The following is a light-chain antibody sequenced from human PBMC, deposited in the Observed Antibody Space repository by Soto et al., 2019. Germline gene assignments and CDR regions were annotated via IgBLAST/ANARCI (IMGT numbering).Light chain of an antibody. CDR1: SSNIXAGYD. CDR2: GNT. Sequence: QSVLTQPPSVSGAXXXRVTXXCTGSSSNIXAGYDVHWYQQLPGTAPKLLIYGNTNRPSGVPDRFSGSKSGTSASLAITGLQAEDEADYYCQSYDSSLSGSRVFGGGTQLTVL. V-gene: IGLV1-40*01. J-gene: IGLJ2*01. CDR3: QSYDSSLSGSRV.